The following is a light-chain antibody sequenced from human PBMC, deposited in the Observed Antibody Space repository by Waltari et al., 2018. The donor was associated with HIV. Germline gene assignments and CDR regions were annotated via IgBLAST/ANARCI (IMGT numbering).Light chain of an antibody. CDR3: QQTYSTPWT. Sequence: DIQMTQSPSSLSASVGDRVTITCRASQSTNLNWYQQKPGRAPKLLIYAASSLQSGVPSRFSGSGSGTDFTLTINSLQPEDFATYYCQQTYSTPWTFGQGTKVEI. V-gene: IGKV1-39*01. CDR2: AAS. CDR1: QSTN. J-gene: IGKJ1*01.